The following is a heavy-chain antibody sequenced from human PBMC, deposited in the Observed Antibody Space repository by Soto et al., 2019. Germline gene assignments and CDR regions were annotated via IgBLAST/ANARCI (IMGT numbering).Heavy chain of an antibody. J-gene: IGHJ2*01. CDR1: GGSISSGDYY. D-gene: IGHD3-22*01. CDR2: IYYSGST. V-gene: IGHV4-30-4*01. CDR3: ARETYYYDSSGYPYWYFDL. Sequence: QVQLQESGPGLVKPSQTLSLTCTVSGGSISSGDYYWSWIRQPPGKGLEWIGYIYYSGSTYYNPSLKSRVTISVDTSKHQFSLKLSSVTAADTAVYYCARETYYYDSSGYPYWYFDLWGRGTLVTVSS.